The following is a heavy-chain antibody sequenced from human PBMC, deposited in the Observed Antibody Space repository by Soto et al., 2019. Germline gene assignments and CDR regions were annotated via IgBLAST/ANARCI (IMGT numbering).Heavy chain of an antibody. CDR3: ARRVIGSSRAFDI. CDR2: ISDGGDLT. Sequence: PXGCLRITCAASGFAFSSHTMSWVRQAPGKGLEWAAGISDGGDLTYNADSVRGRFTISRDNSRNTLYLQMNSLRAEDTAVYYCARRVIGSSRAFDIWGQGTMVTVSS. CDR1: GFAFSSHT. J-gene: IGHJ3*02. D-gene: IGHD3-10*01. V-gene: IGHV3-23*01.